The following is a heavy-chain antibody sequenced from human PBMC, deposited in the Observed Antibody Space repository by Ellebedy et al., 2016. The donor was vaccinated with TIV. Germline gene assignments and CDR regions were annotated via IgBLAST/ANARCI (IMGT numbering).Heavy chain of an antibody. V-gene: IGHV4-34*01. CDR3: AWGRWGGWYGY. CDR1: GGSFSGYY. J-gene: IGHJ4*02. Sequence: SETLSLXCAVYGGSFSGYYWSWIRQPPGKGLEWIGEINHSGSTNHNPSLKSRVTISVDTSKKQFSLKVSSVTAADTAVYYCAWGRWGGWYGYWGQGTLVTVSS. CDR2: INHSGST. D-gene: IGHD6-19*01.